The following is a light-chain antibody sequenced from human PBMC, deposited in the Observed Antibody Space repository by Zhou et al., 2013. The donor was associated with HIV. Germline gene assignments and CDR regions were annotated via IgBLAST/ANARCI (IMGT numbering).Light chain of an antibody. CDR3: QHYATYPWT. CDR1: QDISTY. V-gene: IGKV1-8*01. Sequence: IRMTQSPSSFSASTGDRVTISCRASQDISTYVAWYQQKLGKTPRLLIYGASTLQSGVPSRFSGTGSGTDFTLTISCLQSEDFATYFCQHYATYPWTFGQGTKVEMK. J-gene: IGKJ1*01. CDR2: GAS.